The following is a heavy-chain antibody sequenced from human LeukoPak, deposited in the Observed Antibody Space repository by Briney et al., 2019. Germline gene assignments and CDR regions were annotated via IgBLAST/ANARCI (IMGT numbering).Heavy chain of an antibody. CDR2: INPFTGDT. D-gene: IGHD1-26*01. Sequence: ASVKLSCTASGYALTRNDYYWVRQAPGQGREDMGWINPFTGDTNYAQKFQGRVTMTRDTSISTAYMELSGLRFDDTGLYYGATRPLPVGIGPFDYWGRGTPVTVSS. CDR3: ATRPLPVGIGPFDY. CDR1: GYALTRND. J-gene: IGHJ4*02. V-gene: IGHV1-2*02.